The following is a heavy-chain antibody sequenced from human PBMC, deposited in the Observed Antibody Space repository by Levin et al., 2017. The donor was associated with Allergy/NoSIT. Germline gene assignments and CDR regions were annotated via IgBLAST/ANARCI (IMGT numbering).Heavy chain of an antibody. V-gene: IGHV3-64D*06. CDR2: ISSNGGST. CDR3: AALAAAGPWDAFDI. Sequence: GGSLRLSCSASGFTFSSYAMHWVRQAPGKGLEYVSAISSNGGSTYYADSVKGRFTISRDNSKNTLYLQMSSLRAEDTAVYYCAALAAAGPWDAFDIWGQGTMVTVSS. D-gene: IGHD6-13*01. CDR1: GFTFSSYA. J-gene: IGHJ3*02.